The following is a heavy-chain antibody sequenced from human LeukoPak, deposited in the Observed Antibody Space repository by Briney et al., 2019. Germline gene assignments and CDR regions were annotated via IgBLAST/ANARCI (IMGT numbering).Heavy chain of an antibody. CDR3: AHRVRLEWIGADAFDF. Sequence: SGPTLFQPTPTLTLTCSCSGFSLTTRGVGVGWIRQPPGKALGWLTLIYWDDDVRSSPSLKSRLTITKDTSKNQVVLTMTNMDPGDTGTYYCAHRVRLEWIGADAFDFWGQGTMVTVSS. D-gene: IGHD3-3*01. CDR1: GFSLTTRGVG. V-gene: IGHV2-5*02. CDR2: IYWDDDV. J-gene: IGHJ3*01.